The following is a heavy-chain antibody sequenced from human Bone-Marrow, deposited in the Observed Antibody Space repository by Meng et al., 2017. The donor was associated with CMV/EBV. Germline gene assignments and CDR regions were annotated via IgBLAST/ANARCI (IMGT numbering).Heavy chain of an antibody. V-gene: IGHV1-18*01. CDR2: ISAYNGNT. Sequence: ASVKVSCKASGYTFTSYGISWVRQAPGQGLEWMGWISAYNGNTNYAQKFQGRVTMTRDTSTSTAYMELSSLRSEDTAVYYCARDIVRWVDSSSWTWYYYGMDVWGQGTTVTVSS. CDR1: GYTFTSYG. D-gene: IGHD6-13*01. J-gene: IGHJ6*02. CDR3: ARDIVRWVDSSSWTWYYYGMDV.